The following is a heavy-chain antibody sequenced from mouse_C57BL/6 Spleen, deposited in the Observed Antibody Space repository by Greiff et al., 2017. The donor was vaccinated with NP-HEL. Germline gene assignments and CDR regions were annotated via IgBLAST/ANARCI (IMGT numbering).Heavy chain of an antibody. J-gene: IGHJ4*01. CDR2: IYPGNSDT. Sequence: VQLKQSGTVLARPGASVKMSCKTSGYTFTSYWMHWVKQRPGQGLEWIGAIYPGNSDTSYNQKFKGKAKLTAVTSASTAYMELSSLTNEDSAVYYCTRAPFNWDSYYYAMDYWGQGTSVTVSS. D-gene: IGHD4-1*01. V-gene: IGHV1-5*01. CDR3: TRAPFNWDSYYYAMDY. CDR1: GYTFTSYW.